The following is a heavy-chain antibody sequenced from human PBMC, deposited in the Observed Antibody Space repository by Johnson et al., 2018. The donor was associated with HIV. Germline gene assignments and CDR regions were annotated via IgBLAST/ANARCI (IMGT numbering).Heavy chain of an antibody. Sequence: QVQLVESGGGVVQPGRSLRLSCVVSGLSFSNHAIYWVRQAPGKGLRWVPILLHDANCQHYADSVKGRFTISRDNSKNTLYLQMNSLRAEDTAVYYCAKAGQLVAATSAFDIWGQGTVVTVSS. D-gene: IGHD2-15*01. J-gene: IGHJ3*02. CDR2: LLHDANCQ. V-gene: IGHV3-30*14. CDR1: GLSFSNHA. CDR3: AKAGQLVAATSAFDI.